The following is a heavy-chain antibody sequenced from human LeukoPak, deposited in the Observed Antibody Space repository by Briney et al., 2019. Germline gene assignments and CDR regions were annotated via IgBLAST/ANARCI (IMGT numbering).Heavy chain of an antibody. CDR2: IYYSGST. J-gene: IGHJ3*02. CDR1: GGSISSGGYY. D-gene: IGHD2-15*01. CDR3: ARRRSIVDAFDI. V-gene: IGHV4-31*03. Sequence: SETLSLTCTVSGGSISSGGYYWSWIRQHPGKGLEWIGYIYYSGSTYYNPSLKSRVTISVDTSKNQFSLKLSSVTAADTAVYYRARRRSIVDAFDIWGQGTMVTVSS.